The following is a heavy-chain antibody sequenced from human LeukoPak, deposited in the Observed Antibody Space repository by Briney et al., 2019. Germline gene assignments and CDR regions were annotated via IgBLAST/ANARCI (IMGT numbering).Heavy chain of an antibody. CDR3: ARDRGFNYGSDF. CDR2: IKQDGREK. D-gene: IGHD5-18*01. J-gene: IGHJ4*02. V-gene: IGHV3-7*01. CDR1: GFTLGSYW. Sequence: GSLRLSCAASGFTLGSYWMSWVRQAPGRGLEWVAKIKQDGREKYYVDSVKGRFTISRDNAKNSLYLQMNSLRAEDTAVYYCARDRGFNYGSDFWGQGTLVTVSS.